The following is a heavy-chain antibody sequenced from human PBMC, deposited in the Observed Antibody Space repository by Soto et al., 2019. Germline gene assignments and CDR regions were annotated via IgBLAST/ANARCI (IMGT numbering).Heavy chain of an antibody. J-gene: IGHJ4*02. V-gene: IGHV2-5*01. Sequence: GSGPTLVNPTQTLTLTCTFSAFSLSTNGVGVGWIRQPPGKPLEWLAVIYWNEDKRYSRSLKSRLSITKDTSKNQVVLTMTTMDPVDTATYYCVHTVMVHTITGGHYFDYWGQGILVTVSS. D-gene: IGHD2-8*01. CDR2: IYWNEDK. CDR3: VHTVMVHTITGGHYFDY. CDR1: AFSLSTNGVG.